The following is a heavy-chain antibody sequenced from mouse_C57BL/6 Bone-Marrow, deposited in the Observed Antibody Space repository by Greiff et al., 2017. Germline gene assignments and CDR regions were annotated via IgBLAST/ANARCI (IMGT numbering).Heavy chain of an antibody. D-gene: IGHD3-2*01. CDR2: INPSTGGT. J-gene: IGHJ4*01. V-gene: IGHV1-42*01. CDR3: ARPKTARDLDD. CDR1: GYSFTGYY. Sequence: VQLQQSGPELVKPGASVKISCKASGYSFTGYYMNWVKQSPEKSLEWIGEINPSTGGTTYNQKFKAKATLTVDKSSSTAYMQLKSLTSEDSAVYYCARPKTARDLDDWGQGTSVTVSS.